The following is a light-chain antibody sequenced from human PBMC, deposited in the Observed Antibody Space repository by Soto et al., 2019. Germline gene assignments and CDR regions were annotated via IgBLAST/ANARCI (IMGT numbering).Light chain of an antibody. Sequence: DIVMTQSPDSLAVSLGERATINCKSSQSVLYNSNNKNYLAWYQQKPGQPPKLLIYWASTRESGVPDRFSGSGSGTDFTLTISSLQAEDVAVYYCQHYYSPWTFGQGTKVEIK. CDR3: QHYYSPWT. CDR2: WAS. V-gene: IGKV4-1*01. CDR1: QSVLYNSNNKNY. J-gene: IGKJ1*01.